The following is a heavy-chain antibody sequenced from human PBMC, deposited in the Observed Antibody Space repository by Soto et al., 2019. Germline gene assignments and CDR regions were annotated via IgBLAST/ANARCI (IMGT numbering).Heavy chain of an antibody. Sequence: SETLSLTCTVSGGSISSFYWNWIRLSAGKRLEWIGRIYLSGTTTYNPSLQSRVTMSVDTSKNQFSLKLSSLTAADTAVYYCARSPGTSSIGTFDIWGQGTQVTVSS. J-gene: IGHJ3*02. V-gene: IGHV4-4*07. D-gene: IGHD6-6*01. CDR3: ARSPGTSSIGTFDI. CDR2: IYLSGTT. CDR1: GGSISSFY.